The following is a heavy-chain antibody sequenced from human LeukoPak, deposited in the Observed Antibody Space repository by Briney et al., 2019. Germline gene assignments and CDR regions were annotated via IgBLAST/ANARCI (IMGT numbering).Heavy chain of an antibody. CDR3: AKDSPSGGSCYSCVGAFDI. D-gene: IGHD2-15*01. CDR2: ISGSAATT. J-gene: IGHJ3*02. Sequence: PGGSLRLSCAASGFSFSTSAMSWVRHAPGKGLEWVSTISGSAATTYYTDSVKGRFTISRDNSRDTVYLRMKSLRVEDTAVYYCAKDSPSGGSCYSCVGAFDIWGQGTMVTVSS. V-gene: IGHV3-23*01. CDR1: GFSFSTSA.